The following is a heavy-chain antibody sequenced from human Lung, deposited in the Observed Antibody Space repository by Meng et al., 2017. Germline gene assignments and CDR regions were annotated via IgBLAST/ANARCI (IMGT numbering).Heavy chain of an antibody. CDR2: INHSGST. CDR1: GGSFSAYY. Sequence: GSLRLSCVVSGGSFSAYYWSWIRQPPGKGLEWMGEINHSGSTNYNPSLESRATISVDTSQNNLSLKLSSVTAADSAVYYCARGPTTMAHDFDYWGQGTLVTVSS. J-gene: IGHJ4*02. CDR3: ARGPTTMAHDFDY. D-gene: IGHD4-11*01. V-gene: IGHV4-34*01.